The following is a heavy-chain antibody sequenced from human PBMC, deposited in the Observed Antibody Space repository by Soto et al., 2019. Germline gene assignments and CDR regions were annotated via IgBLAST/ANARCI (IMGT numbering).Heavy chain of an antibody. Sequence: QVQLEESGPGLVKPSETLSLTCTVSGDSISSYYWSWIRRPPGKGLEWIGHIHNSGSTNYNPSLKSRVTVSLDTSNHQLSLKLSSVTAADAAVYYCAKNGGRSDFWNGNDIWFDPWGQGTLVTVSS. CDR3: AKNGGRSDFWNGNDIWFDP. CDR2: IHNSGST. CDR1: GDSISSYY. D-gene: IGHD3-3*01. V-gene: IGHV4-59*01. J-gene: IGHJ5*02.